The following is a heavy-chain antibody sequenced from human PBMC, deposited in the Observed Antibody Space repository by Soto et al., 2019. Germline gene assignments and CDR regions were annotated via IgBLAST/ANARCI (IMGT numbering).Heavy chain of an antibody. Sequence: GGSLRLSCAPSGFTFSSYAMSWVRQAPGKGLEWVSAISGSGGSTYYADSVKGRFTISRDNSKNTLYLQMNSLRAEDTAVYYCAKDLPLRYSGYDYFDYWGQGTLVTVSS. V-gene: IGHV3-23*01. CDR1: GFTFSSYA. CDR2: ISGSGGST. CDR3: AKDLPLRYSGYDYFDY. D-gene: IGHD5-12*01. J-gene: IGHJ4*02.